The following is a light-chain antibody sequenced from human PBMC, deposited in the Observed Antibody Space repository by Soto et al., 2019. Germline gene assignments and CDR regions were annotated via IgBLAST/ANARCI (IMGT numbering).Light chain of an antibody. CDR2: AAS. J-gene: IGKJ4*01. Sequence: IQLTQSPSSLSASVGDRVTITCRASQGISSYLAWYQQKPGKAPKLLIYAASTLQSGVPSRFSGSGSGTDLTLTISSLQPDDFASYSGEQLNSNLLTFGGGTKVNIK. V-gene: IGKV1-9*01. CDR1: QGISSY. CDR3: EQLNSNLLT.